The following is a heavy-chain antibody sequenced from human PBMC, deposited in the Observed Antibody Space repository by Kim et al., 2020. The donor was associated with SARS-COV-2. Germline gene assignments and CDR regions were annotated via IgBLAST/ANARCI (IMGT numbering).Heavy chain of an antibody. V-gene: IGHV3-23*01. J-gene: IGHJ3*02. CDR1: GFTFSIYA. Sequence: GGSLRLSCAASGFTFSIYAMSWVRQAPGKGLEWVSAISGSGGSTYYADSVKGWFTISRDNSKNTLYLQMNSLRAEDTAVYYCANFRPYRKWYLLHAAFDIWGQGTTVTVSS. CDR3: ANFRPYRKWYLLHAAFDI. CDR2: ISGSGGST. D-gene: IGHD2-15*01.